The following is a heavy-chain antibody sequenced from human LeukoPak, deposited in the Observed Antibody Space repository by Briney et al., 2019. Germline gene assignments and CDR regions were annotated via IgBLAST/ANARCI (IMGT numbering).Heavy chain of an antibody. CDR2: ISGSGGST. Sequence: GGSLRLSCAASGFTFSSYGMSWVRQAPGKGLEWVSAISGSGGSTYYADSVKGRFTISRDNSKNTLYLQMNSLRAEDTAVYYCAKDRTPQYYYDSSDIFDYWGQGTLVTVSS. D-gene: IGHD3-22*01. J-gene: IGHJ4*02. CDR3: AKDRTPQYYYDSSDIFDY. V-gene: IGHV3-23*01. CDR1: GFTFSSYG.